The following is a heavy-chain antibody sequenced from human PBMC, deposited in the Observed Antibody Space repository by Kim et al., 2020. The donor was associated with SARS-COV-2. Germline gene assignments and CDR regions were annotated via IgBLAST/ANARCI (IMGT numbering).Heavy chain of an antibody. J-gene: IGHJ6*02. D-gene: IGHD4-17*01. CDR3: AREGVTTTGYYGLDV. V-gene: IGHV3-66*01. Sequence: GGSLRLSCAASTFTVSSNYMSWVRQAPGKGLEWVSVIYADGGTFYAGSVKGRFTISRDNSRNALYLQMNSLRAEDTAVYYCAREGVTTTGYYGLDVWGQGTTVTVSS. CDR2: IYADGGT. CDR1: TFTVSSNY.